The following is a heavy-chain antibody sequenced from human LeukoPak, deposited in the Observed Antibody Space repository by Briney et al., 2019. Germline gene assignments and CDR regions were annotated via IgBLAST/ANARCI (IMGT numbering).Heavy chain of an antibody. V-gene: IGHV3-30*03. Sequence: GGSLRLSCAASGFIFSSYGMHWVRQAPGKGLEWVAVISYDGSNKYYADSVKGRFTITRDNAKNSLYLQMNSLRAEDTAVYYCARDRYLLFWGQGILVSVSS. CDR1: GFIFSSYG. J-gene: IGHJ4*02. CDR2: ISYDGSNK. D-gene: IGHD1-14*01. CDR3: ARDRYLLF.